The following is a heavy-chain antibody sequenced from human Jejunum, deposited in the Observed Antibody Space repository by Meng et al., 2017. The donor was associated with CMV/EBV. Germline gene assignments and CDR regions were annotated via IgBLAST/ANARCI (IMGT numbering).Heavy chain of an antibody. V-gene: IGHV4-59*01. CDR1: GGSISSYY. J-gene: IGHJ6*02. D-gene: IGHD1-14*01. CDR2: IYYSGST. CDR3: ARNPGMDV. Sequence: LSLTCTVSGGSISSYYWSWIRQPPGKGLEWIGYIYYSGSTTYNPSLKSRVTISVDTSKNQFSLKLSSVTAADTAVYYCARNPGMDVWGQGTTVTVSS.